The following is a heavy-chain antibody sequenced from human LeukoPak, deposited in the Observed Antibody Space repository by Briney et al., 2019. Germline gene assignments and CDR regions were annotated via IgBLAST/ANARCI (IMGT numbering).Heavy chain of an antibody. D-gene: IGHD2-15*01. V-gene: IGHV1-69*05. CDR3: ARGPPCSGGSCYSGWWFDP. CDR2: IIPIFGTA. CDR1: GGTFSSYA. Sequence: GSSVKVSXKASGGTFSSYAISWVRQAPGQGLEWMGRIIPIFGTANYAQKFQGRVTITTDESTSTAYMELSSLRSEDTAVYYCARGPPCSGGSCYSGWWFDPWGQGTLVTVSS. J-gene: IGHJ5*02.